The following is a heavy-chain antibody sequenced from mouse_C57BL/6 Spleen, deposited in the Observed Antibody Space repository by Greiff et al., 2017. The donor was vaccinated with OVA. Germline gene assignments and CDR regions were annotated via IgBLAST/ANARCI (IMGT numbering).Heavy chain of an antibody. CDR2: INPSNGGT. Sequence: VQLQQSGTELVKPGASVTLSCKASGYTFTSYWMHWVKQRPGQGLEWIGNINPSNGGTNYNEKFKSKATLTVDKSSSTAYMQLSSLTSADSAVSCCARGYERYFDVWGTGTTVTVSS. V-gene: IGHV1-53*01. CDR3: ARGYERYFDV. D-gene: IGHD2-2*01. CDR1: GYTFTSYW. J-gene: IGHJ1*03.